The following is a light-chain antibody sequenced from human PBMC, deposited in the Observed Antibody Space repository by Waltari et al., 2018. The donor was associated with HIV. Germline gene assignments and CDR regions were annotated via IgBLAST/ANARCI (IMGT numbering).Light chain of an antibody. V-gene: IGKV3-15*01. CDR3: QQYDVWPLT. J-gene: IGKJ4*01. CDR2: GAS. CDR1: QSVGLN. Sequence: TQSPATLSVSPAVRATLSCRASQSVGLNLAWDPQRPGQPPKLLVYGASTRTSDTSTRFSARGSGTEFTLTITSIRPEDFATYFCQQYDVWPLTFGGGT.